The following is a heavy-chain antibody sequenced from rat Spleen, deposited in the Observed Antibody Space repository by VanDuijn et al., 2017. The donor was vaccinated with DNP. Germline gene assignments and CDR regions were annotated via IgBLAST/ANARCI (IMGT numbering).Heavy chain of an antibody. Sequence: EVQLVESGGGLVQPGRSLKLSCVVSGFTFDDYGMAWVRQAPTKGLEWVASISYDGSSTYYRDSVKGRFSLSRDNAKSTLYLQVNSLRSEDTATYYCTRGPIYYQTSYIPDYWGQGVMVTVSS. CDR3: TRGPIYYQTSYIPDY. CDR2: ISYDGSST. D-gene: IGHD1-2*01. V-gene: IGHV5-20*01. CDR1: GFTFDDYG. J-gene: IGHJ2*01.